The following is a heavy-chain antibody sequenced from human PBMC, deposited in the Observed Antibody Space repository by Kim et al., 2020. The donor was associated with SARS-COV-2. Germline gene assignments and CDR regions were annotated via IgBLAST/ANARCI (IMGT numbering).Heavy chain of an antibody. J-gene: IGHJ4*02. Sequence: GGSLRLSCAASGFNFSSYALHWVRQAPGKGLDWVAVISYDGTNKYYADSVKGRFTISRDNSKNTLYLQMNSLRAEDTAVYYCARDSYSSSWYFDYWGQGALVAVSS. CDR2: ISYDGTNK. CDR1: GFNFSSYA. V-gene: IGHV3-30-3*01. CDR3: ARDSYSSSWYFDY. D-gene: IGHD6-13*01.